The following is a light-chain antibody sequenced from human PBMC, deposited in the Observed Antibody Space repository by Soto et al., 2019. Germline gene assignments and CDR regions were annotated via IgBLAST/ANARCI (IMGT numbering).Light chain of an antibody. J-gene: IGKJ1*01. Sequence: DIQMTQSPSSLPASVGDRVTITCRASQGIGNYLVWYQQKPGKVPKLLIYGASILQSGVPSRFSGSGSGTYFTLTIRSLLPEDAATYYCQKYDTVPWTFGQGTKVEIK. CDR2: GAS. CDR3: QKYDTVPWT. CDR1: QGIGNY. V-gene: IGKV1-27*01.